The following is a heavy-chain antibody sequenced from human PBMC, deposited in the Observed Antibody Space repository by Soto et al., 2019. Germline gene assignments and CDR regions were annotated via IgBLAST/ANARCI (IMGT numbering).Heavy chain of an antibody. CDR1: GGSISSGGYY. Sequence: PSETLSLTCTVSGGSISSGGYYWSWIRQHPGKGLEWIGYIYYSGSTYYNPSLKSRVTVSVDTSKNQFSLKLSSVTAADTAVYYCARTNYDFWSGYLVWFDPWGQGTLVTVSS. D-gene: IGHD3-3*01. V-gene: IGHV4-31*03. CDR2: IYYSGST. CDR3: ARTNYDFWSGYLVWFDP. J-gene: IGHJ5*02.